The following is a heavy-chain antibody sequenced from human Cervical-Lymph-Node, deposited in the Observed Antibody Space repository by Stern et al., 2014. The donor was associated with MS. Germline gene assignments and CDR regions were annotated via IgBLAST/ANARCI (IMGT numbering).Heavy chain of an antibody. V-gene: IGHV1-69*09. J-gene: IGHJ5*02. CDR2: IIPIIGLA. Sequence: QVQLVQSGAEVKKPGSSVNVSCQASGGSLSSSFAVTWVRQAPGQGLEWMGRIIPIIGLANYAQKFQTRLTITADKSTSTVYMELSSLTSEDTALYYCARGIVTNRSASTLHNLFDPWGQGTLVTVSS. CDR3: ARGIVTNRSASTLHNLFDP. D-gene: IGHD4-17*01. CDR1: GGSLSSSFA.